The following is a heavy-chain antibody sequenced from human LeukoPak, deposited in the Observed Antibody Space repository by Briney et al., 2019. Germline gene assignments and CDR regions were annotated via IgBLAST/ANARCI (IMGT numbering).Heavy chain of an antibody. CDR2: IYYSGST. CDR3: AREGGSYGSFDY. CDR1: GGSIGSGGYY. V-gene: IGHV4-31*03. D-gene: IGHD1-26*01. J-gene: IGHJ4*02. Sequence: PSETLSLTCTVSGGSIGSGGYYWSWIRQHPGKGLEWIGYIYYSGSTYYNPSLKSRVTISVDTSKNQFSLKLSSVTAADTAVYYCAREGGSYGSFDYWGQGTLVTVSS.